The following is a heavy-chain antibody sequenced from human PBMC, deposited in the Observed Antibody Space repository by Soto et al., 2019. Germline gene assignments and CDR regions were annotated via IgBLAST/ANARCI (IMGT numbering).Heavy chain of an antibody. J-gene: IGHJ6*02. D-gene: IGHD3-3*01. CDR2: ISYTGST. V-gene: IGHV4-61*01. Sequence: QGHLQESGPGLVKPSETLSLTCTVSGGSVSSESHYWSWIRQTPGKGLEWIGYISYTGSTNYNPSLKGRVTMSVYTSREQVSLRLRSVTSADTAVYYCARYQYDCRSGYYYYAMEVWGQGTKVTVSS. CDR1: GGSVSSESHY. CDR3: ARYQYDCRSGYYYYAMEV.